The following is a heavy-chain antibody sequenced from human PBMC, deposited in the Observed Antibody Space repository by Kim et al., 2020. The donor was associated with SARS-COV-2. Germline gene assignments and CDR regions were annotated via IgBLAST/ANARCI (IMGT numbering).Heavy chain of an antibody. V-gene: IGHV3-33*01. Sequence: GGSLRLSCAASGFTFSSYGMHWVRQAPGKGLEWVAVIWYDGSNKYYADSVKGRFTISRDNSKNTLYLQMNSLGAEDTAVYYCARDPGNYDILTGYYPTHDYWGQGTLVTVSS. J-gene: IGHJ4*02. D-gene: IGHD3-9*01. CDR2: IWYDGSNK. CDR3: ARDPGNYDILTGYYPTHDY. CDR1: GFTFSSYG.